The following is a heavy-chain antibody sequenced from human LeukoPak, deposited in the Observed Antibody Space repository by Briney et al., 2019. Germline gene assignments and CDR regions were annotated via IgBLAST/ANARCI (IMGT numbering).Heavy chain of an antibody. V-gene: IGHV3-30-3*01. D-gene: IGHD3-10*01. J-gene: IGHJ4*02. CDR2: ISYDGSNK. CDR3: ARGPTGVPDY. Sequence: QPGGSLRLSCAASGFTFSSYAMHWVRQAPGKGLEWVAVISYDGSNKYYADSVKGRFTISRDNSKNTLYLQMNSLRAEDTAVYYCARGPTGVPDYWGQGTLVTVSS. CDR1: GFTFSSYA.